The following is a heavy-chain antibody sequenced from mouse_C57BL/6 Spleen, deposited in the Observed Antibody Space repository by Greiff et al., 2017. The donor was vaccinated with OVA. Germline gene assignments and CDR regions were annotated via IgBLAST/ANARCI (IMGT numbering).Heavy chain of an antibody. V-gene: IGHV5-9*01. CDR1: GFTFSSYT. CDR2: ISGGGGNT. CDR3: ARHHYYGSSYSY. J-gene: IGHJ2*01. D-gene: IGHD1-1*01. Sequence: EVKLVESGGGLVKPGGSLKLSCAASGFTFSSYTMSWVRQTPEKRLEWVATISGGGGNTYYPDSVKGRFTISRDKAKNTLYLQMSSLRSEDTALYYCARHHYYGSSYSYWGQGTTLTVSS.